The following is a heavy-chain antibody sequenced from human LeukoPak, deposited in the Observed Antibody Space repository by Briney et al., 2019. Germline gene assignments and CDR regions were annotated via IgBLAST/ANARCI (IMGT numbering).Heavy chain of an antibody. J-gene: IGHJ6*03. CDR1: GGSISSYY. D-gene: IGHD6-13*01. CDR2: IYYSGST. V-gene: IGHV4-59*01. Sequence: PSETLSLTCTVSGGSISSYYWSWIRQPPGKGLEWIGYIYYSGSTNYNPSLKSRLTISVDTSKNQFSLKLSSVTAADTAVYYCARTTEAHSWRTRYYDYYMDVWGKGTTVAVSS. CDR3: ARTTEAHSWRTRYYDYYMDV.